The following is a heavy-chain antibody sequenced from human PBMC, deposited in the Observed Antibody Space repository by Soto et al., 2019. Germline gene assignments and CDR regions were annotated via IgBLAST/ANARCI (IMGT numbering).Heavy chain of an antibody. CDR3: ARHVLCAYERDY. D-gene: IGHD5-12*01. CDR1: GGSIRSISYS. V-gene: IGHV4-39*01. CDR2: TSYSGSTHYNT. Sequence: QLQLQESGPGQVKPSETLSLTCTVSGGSIRSISYSWGWIRQPPGKGLEWIGTTSYSGSTHYNTYYNTSLKSRVIISVDTSKSQFSLRLTSVTAADTAVYYCARHVLCAYERDYWGQGTLVSVSS. J-gene: IGHJ4*02.